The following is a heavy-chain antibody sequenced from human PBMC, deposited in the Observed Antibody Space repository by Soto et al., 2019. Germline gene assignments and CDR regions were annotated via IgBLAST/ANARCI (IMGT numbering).Heavy chain of an antibody. D-gene: IGHD1-26*01. J-gene: IGHJ4*02. Sequence: QVQLQESGPGLVKASQTLSLTCTVSGGSITTGGYFWSWIRQHPGKGLEWIGYIYYSGTTHYNPSLKSRVTISVDTSKNQFSLKLSSVTAADMAVYYCARVVSGSYFDYWGQGTLVTVSS. CDR1: GGSITTGGYF. CDR3: ARVVSGSYFDY. CDR2: IYYSGTT. V-gene: IGHV4-31*03.